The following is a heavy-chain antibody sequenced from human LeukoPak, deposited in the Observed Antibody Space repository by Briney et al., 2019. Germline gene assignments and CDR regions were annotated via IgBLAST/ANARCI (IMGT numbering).Heavy chain of an antibody. J-gene: IGHJ4*02. CDR2: IYYSGIT. D-gene: IGHD6-13*01. V-gene: IGHV4-59*01. CDR3: ATLVAPTGTGYFDY. Sequence: SETLSLTCTVSGVSGGSISSYYWSWIRQPPGKGLEWIGYIYYSGITNYNPSLRSRVTISVDTSKNQFSLNLNSVTAADTAVYYCATLVAPTGTGYFDYWGQGTLVTVSS. CDR1: GGSISSYY.